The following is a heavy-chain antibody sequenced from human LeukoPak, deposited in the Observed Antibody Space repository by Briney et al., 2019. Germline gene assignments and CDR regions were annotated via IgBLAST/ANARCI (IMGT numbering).Heavy chain of an antibody. J-gene: IGHJ4*02. CDR1: GYKFSHYW. V-gene: IGHV5-51*01. CDR3: ARTNYFDY. Sequence: GESLKISCKGSGYKFSHYWIGWVRQMFGPGLEWMGIIYPGDSDTRYSPSFQGQVTISVDKSISTAYLQLSSLKATDTAMYYCARTNYFDYWGQGTLVTVSS. CDR2: IYPGDSDT.